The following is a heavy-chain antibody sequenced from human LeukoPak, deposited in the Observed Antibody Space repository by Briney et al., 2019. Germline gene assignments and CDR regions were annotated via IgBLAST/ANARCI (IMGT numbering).Heavy chain of an antibody. CDR3: ARRYCSGGSCYSSLDY. CDR1: GGSISSYY. Sequence: SETLSLTCTASGGSISSYYWSWIRQPPGKGLEWIGYIYYSGSTNYNPSLKSRVTISVDTSKNQFSLKLSSATAADTAVYYCARRYCSGGSCYSSLDYWGQGSLVTVPS. CDR2: IYYSGST. D-gene: IGHD2-15*01. J-gene: IGHJ4*02. V-gene: IGHV4-59*08.